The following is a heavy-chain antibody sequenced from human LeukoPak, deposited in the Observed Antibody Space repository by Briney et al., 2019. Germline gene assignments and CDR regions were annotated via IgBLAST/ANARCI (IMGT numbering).Heavy chain of an antibody. CDR1: GSTFSSYW. D-gene: IGHD3-10*01. V-gene: IGHV3-74*01. CDR3: ARIPGGSGSQYDY. Sequence: GGSLRLSCAASGSTFSSYWMHWVRQAPGKGLVWVSRINSDGSSTFYADSVKGRFTTSRDNAENTVYLQMNSLRADDTAVYYCARIPGGSGSQYDYWGQGTLVIVSS. J-gene: IGHJ4*02. CDR2: INSDGSST.